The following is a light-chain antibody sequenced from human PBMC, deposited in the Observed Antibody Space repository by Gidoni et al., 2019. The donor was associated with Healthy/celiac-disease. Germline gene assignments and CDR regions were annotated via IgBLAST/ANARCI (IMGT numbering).Light chain of an antibody. CDR2: AAS. CDR1: QSISSY. Sequence: DIQLTQSPSSLSASVGDRVTITCRASQSISSYLNWYQQKPGKAPKLLIYAASSLQSGVPSRFSGSGSGTDFTLTISSLQPEDFATYYCQQSYSTLLTFGGGTKGEI. V-gene: IGKV1-39*01. J-gene: IGKJ4*01. CDR3: QQSYSTLLT.